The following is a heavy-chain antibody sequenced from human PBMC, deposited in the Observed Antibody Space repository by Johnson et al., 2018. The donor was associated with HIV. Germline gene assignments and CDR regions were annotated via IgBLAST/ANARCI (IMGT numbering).Heavy chain of an antibody. CDR1: GFTVSGNY. V-gene: IGHV3-66*01. CDR3: ARDQWMAGDAFDI. J-gene: IGHJ3*02. CDR2: IHSGGST. Sequence: VQLVESGGGLVQPGGSLRLSCGASGFTVSGNYMNWVRQAPGKGLEWVSVIHSGGSTYYADSVKGRITISRDNAKNSLYLQMNSRRAEDTAVYYCARDQWMAGDAFDIWGQGTVVTVSS. D-gene: IGHD5-24*01.